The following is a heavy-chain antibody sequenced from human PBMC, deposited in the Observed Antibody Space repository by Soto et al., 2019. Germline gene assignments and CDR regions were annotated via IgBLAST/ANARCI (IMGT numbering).Heavy chain of an antibody. CDR1: GFPFSSYA. D-gene: IGHD3-16*01. CDR2: ISGSGVLT. CDR3: AKGGYYSVFDI. J-gene: IGHJ3*02. V-gene: IGHV3-23*01. Sequence: VGSLRLSCVASGFPFSSYAMSWVRQTPGQGLEWVSGISGSGVLTYYADSVKGRFTISRDNSNNTLSLQVHSLRVEDTAVYFCAKGGYYSVFDIWGQGTMVTVSS.